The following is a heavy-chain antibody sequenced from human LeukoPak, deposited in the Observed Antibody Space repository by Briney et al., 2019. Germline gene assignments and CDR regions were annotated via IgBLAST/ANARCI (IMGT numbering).Heavy chain of an antibody. D-gene: IGHD2-15*01. Sequence: SETLSLTCTVSGVSINNYYWSWIRQPAGKGLEWIGRIYTRGSTNYNPSIKSRVTMSVDTSKTQFSLKLSSVTAADTAVYYCARGRYCSADICSGGDAFDIWGEGTMVSVSS. V-gene: IGHV4-4*07. CDR2: IYTRGST. CDR1: GVSINNYY. CDR3: ARGRYCSADICSGGDAFDI. J-gene: IGHJ3*02.